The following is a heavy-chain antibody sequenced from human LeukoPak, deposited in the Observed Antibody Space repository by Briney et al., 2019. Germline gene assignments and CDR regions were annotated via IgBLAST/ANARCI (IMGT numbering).Heavy chain of an antibody. V-gene: IGHV3-7*01. CDR2: IKQDGSGK. CDR3: VRDGSSWGNFDY. Sequence: GGSLRLSCAASGFTFSSYWMSWVRQAPGKGLEWVANIKQDGSGKHYVDSAKGRFTISRDNAKNSLYLQMNSLRTEDTAVYYCVRDGSSWGNFDYWGQGTLVSVSS. CDR1: GFTFSSYW. J-gene: IGHJ4*02. D-gene: IGHD7-27*01.